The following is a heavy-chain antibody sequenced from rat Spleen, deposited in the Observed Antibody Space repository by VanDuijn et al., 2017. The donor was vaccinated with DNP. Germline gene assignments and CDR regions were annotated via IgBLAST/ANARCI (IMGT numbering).Heavy chain of an antibody. CDR2: INSAGRHT. Sequence: EVHLFASGGGLLPPGRSLPLSCAASGFIFRPSALAWVRPAPKTGLEWVATINSAGRHTYSRDSVKGRFTISRNNAKSTLYLQMDSLRSEDTATYYCARSGDLYFDYWGQGVMVTVSS. D-gene: IGHD1-1*01. CDR3: ARSGDLYFDY. CDR1: GFIFRPSA. J-gene: IGHJ2*01. V-gene: IGHV5-29*01.